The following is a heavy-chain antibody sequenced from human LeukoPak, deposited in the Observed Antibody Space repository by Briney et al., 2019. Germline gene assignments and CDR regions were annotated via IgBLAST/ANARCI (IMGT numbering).Heavy chain of an antibody. J-gene: IGHJ1*01. CDR2: INHGGST. V-gene: IGHV4-34*01. CDR3: ARYLDYGGNSRVFQH. CDR1: GVFLSAYY. Sequence: SETLSLTCAVYGVFLSAYYWTWIRQPPGKGLEWIGEINHGGSTNYNPSLKSRVTISVDTSKNQFSLKLSSVTAADTAVYYCARYLDYGGNSRVFQHWGQGTLVTVSS. D-gene: IGHD4-23*01.